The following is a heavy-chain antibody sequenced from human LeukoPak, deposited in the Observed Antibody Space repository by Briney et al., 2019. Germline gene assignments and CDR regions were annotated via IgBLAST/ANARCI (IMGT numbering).Heavy chain of an antibody. V-gene: IGHV3-23*01. CDR2: VSYTRVAT. J-gene: IGHJ3*02. CDR1: GFTFSSFA. D-gene: IGHD5-18*01. Sequence: GGSLRLSCAASGFTFSSFALSWVRQAPGKGLEWVSGVSYTRVATYYADSVKGRFTISRDDSQNILYLQMNGLRAEDTAVYFCAKAFREFGTSSSYSSFDTWGQGTMVTVSS. CDR3: AKAFREFGTSSSYSSFDT.